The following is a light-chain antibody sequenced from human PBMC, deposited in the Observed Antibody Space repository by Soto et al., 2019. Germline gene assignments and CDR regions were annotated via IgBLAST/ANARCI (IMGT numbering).Light chain of an antibody. Sequence: QSVLTQPASVSGSPGQSSTISCTGTSSDVGGYNYVSWYQQHPGKAPKLMIYDVSNRPSGVSNRFSGSKSGNTASLTISGLQAEDEADYYCSSYTSSSIYVFGTGTRSPS. CDR2: DVS. CDR1: SSDVGGYNY. CDR3: SSYTSSSIYV. J-gene: IGLJ1*01. V-gene: IGLV2-14*01.